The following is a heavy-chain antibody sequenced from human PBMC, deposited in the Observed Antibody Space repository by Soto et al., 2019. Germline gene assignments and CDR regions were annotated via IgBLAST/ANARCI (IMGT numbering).Heavy chain of an antibody. CDR2: IYWNDSK. V-gene: IGHV2-5*01. CDR3: AHTSTDRHDFCSDYPTSFDY. CDR1: GFSPSTSGVG. Sequence: QITLKESGPTLVKPTQPLTLSCTFSGFSPSTSGVGVGWIRQPPGRALEWLALIYWNDSKRYTPSLKSRLTNTTDTTKNPVVLTVTTMDPVHTATYYCAHTSTDRHDFCSDYPTSFDYWAKGTLVTVSS. J-gene: IGHJ4*02. D-gene: IGHD3-3*01.